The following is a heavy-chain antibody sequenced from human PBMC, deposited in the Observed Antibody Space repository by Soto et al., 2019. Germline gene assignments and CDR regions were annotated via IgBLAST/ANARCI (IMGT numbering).Heavy chain of an antibody. CDR1: GFTFSSYG. V-gene: IGHV3-30*18. Sequence: GGSLRLSCAASGFTFSSYGIHWVRQAPGKGLEWVAFISYDGGNKYYADSVKGRFTISRDNSKNTLFLQMNSLRAEDTAVYYCAKVSRRDRCSSTSCYGPPDYWGQGTLVTVSS. CDR2: ISYDGGNK. D-gene: IGHD2-2*01. CDR3: AKVSRRDRCSSTSCYGPPDY. J-gene: IGHJ4*02.